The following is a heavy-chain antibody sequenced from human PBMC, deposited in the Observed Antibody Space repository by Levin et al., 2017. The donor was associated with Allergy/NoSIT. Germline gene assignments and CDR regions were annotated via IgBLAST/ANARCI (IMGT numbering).Heavy chain of an antibody. J-gene: IGHJ5*02. V-gene: IGHV3-21*01. Sequence: PGGSLRLSCAASGFTFSSYSMNWVRQAPGKGLEWVSSISSSSSYIYYADSVKGRFTISRDNAKNSLYLQMNSLRAEDTAVYYCARGHSSGWYHWFDPWGQGTLVTVSS. CDR3: ARGHSSGWYHWFDP. D-gene: IGHD6-19*01. CDR2: ISSSSSYI. CDR1: GFTFSSYS.